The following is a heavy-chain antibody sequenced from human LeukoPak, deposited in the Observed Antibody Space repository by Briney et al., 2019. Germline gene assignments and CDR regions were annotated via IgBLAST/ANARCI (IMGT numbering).Heavy chain of an antibody. D-gene: IGHD1-1*01. Sequence: GGSLRLSCAASGFTVSSNYMSWVRQAPGKGLEWVSVIYGGVNTVYADSVQGRFTISRDNSKNTLYLQMSSLRAEDTAVYYCTKSPKTGFLFDYWGKGTLVTVSS. V-gene: IGHV3-66*01. CDR2: IYGGVNT. CDR1: GFTVSSNY. CDR3: TKSPKTGFLFDY. J-gene: IGHJ4*02.